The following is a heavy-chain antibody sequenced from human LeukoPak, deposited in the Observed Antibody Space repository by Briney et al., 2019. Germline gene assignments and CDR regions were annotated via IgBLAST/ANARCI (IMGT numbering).Heavy chain of an antibody. V-gene: IGHV3-23*01. CDR1: GFTFSNYV. CDR2: VRGSGGGT. D-gene: IGHD3-10*01. CDR3: AKMRFGDDVFDI. Sequence: RGSLRLPCAASGFTFSNYVMNWVRQAPGKGLEWVSAVRGSGGGTYYADSVKGRFTISRDNSMHTLYLQMNSLRFEDTAVYYCAKMRFGDDVFDIWGQGIMVTVSS. J-gene: IGHJ3*02.